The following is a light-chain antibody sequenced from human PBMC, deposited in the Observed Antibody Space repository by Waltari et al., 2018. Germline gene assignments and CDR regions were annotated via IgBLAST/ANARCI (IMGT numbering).Light chain of an antibody. J-gene: IGKJ4*01. CDR3: QQRSSWPLT. V-gene: IGKV3-11*01. CDR1: QSVRNY. Sequence: DIVLTQSPATLSLSPGERATLTCMASQSVRNYLAWYQQKPGQAPRLLLHGVSNWATGIPARFSGIGSGTDFTLTISSLEPEDFAVYYCQQRSSWPLTFGGGTKVEIK. CDR2: GVS.